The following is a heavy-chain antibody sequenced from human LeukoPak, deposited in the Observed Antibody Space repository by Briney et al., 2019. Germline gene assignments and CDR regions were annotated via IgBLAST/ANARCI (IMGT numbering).Heavy chain of an antibody. CDR1: GFTFSSYG. V-gene: IGHV3-33*01. CDR2: IWYDGSNK. Sequence: GRSLRLSCAASGFTFSSYGMHWVRQAPGKGLEWVAVIWYDGSNKYYADSVKGRFTISRDNSRNTLYLQMNSLRAEDTAVYYCARKMYYFDYWGQGTLVTVSS. D-gene: IGHD5-24*01. CDR3: ARKMYYFDY. J-gene: IGHJ4*02.